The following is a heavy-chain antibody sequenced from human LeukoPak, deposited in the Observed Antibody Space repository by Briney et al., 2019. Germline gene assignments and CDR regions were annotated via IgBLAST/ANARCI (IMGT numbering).Heavy chain of an antibody. V-gene: IGHV4-34*01. J-gene: IGHJ4*02. CDR1: GGSFSGYY. CDR3: ARGWSGYPPYFDY. CDR2: INHSGST. D-gene: IGHD3-3*01. Sequence: SETLSLTCAVYGGSFSGYYWSWIRQPPGKGLEWIGEINHSGSTNYNPSLKSRVTISVDTSKNQFSLKLSSVTAADTAVYYCARGWSGYPPYFDYWGQGTLVTVSS.